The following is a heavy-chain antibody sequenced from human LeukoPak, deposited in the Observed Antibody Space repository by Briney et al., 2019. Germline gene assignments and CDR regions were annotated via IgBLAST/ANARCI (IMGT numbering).Heavy chain of an antibody. V-gene: IGHV3-7*01. J-gene: IGHJ4*02. CDR3: ASDGRPFDH. D-gene: IGHD6-25*01. CDR1: GIMFSGYW. Sequence: GGSLRLSCTASGIMFSGYWMSWVRQAPGKGLEWVANIKQQGTEKYYVDSVKGRFTISRDDAKKSVYLQMNSLRAEDTAVYYCASDGRPFDHWGQGILVTVAS. CDR2: IKQQGTEK.